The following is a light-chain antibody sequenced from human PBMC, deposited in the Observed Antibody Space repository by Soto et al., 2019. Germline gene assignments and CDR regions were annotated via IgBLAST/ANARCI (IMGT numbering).Light chain of an antibody. CDR3: QQSYSTPLT. CDR1: QSISSY. V-gene: IGKV1-39*01. J-gene: IGKJ4*01. CDR2: AAS. Sequence: DLQMTQSPSSLSASVGDRVTITCPASQSISSYLNWYKQVPGKAPKLVSYAASSLQSGVPSRVSGSGSGTDFTLTISSLQPEDFETYYCQQSYSTPLTFGGGTKVDI.